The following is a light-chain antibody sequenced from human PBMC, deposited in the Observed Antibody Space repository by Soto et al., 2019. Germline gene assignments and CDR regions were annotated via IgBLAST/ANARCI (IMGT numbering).Light chain of an antibody. CDR2: DVT. CDR1: SSDVGGYNY. J-gene: IGLJ1*01. V-gene: IGLV2-14*01. Sequence: QSVLTQPDSVSGSPGQSIAISCTGTSSDVGGYNYVSWYQQYPGKAPKLIIFDVTNRPSGVSDRFSGSKSGSTASLTISGLQADDEADYSCTAFAGSGTYVFGTGTKVTVL. CDR3: TAFAGSGTYV.